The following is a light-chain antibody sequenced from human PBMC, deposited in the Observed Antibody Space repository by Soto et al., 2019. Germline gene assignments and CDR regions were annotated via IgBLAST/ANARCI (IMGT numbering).Light chain of an antibody. Sequence: QSALTQPASVSGSPGQSITISCTGTSSDVGGYNYVSWYQQHPGKAPKLMIYDVSNRPSGVSNRFSGSKSGNAASLTSSGLQAEDEADYYCSSYTSSNTLVFGGGTKVTVL. CDR1: SSDVGGYNY. CDR3: SSYTSSNTLV. CDR2: DVS. V-gene: IGLV2-14*01. J-gene: IGLJ2*01.